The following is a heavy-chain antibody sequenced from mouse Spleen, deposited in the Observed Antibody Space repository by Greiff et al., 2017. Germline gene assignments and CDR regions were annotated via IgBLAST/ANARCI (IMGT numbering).Heavy chain of an antibody. CDR2: IDPSDSYT. J-gene: IGHJ2*01. Sequence: VQLQQPGAELVKPGASVKLSCKASGYTFTSYWMQWVKQRPGQGLEWIGEIDPSDSYTNYNQKFKGKATLTVDTSSSTAYMQLSSLTSEDSAVYYCARGGLLLRWYPYYFDYWGQGTTLTVSS. V-gene: IGHV1-50*01. CDR3: ARGGLLLRWYPYYFDY. D-gene: IGHD1-1*02. CDR1: GYTFTSYW.